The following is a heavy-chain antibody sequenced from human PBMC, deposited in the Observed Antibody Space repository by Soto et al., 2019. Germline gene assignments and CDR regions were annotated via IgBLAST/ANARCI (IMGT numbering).Heavy chain of an antibody. J-gene: IGHJ3*02. D-gene: IGHD6-13*01. V-gene: IGHV1-2*04. CDR1: GYTFTGYY. CDR3: ARRLNPIAAAGPIPDDAFDI. Sequence: GASVKVSCKASGYTFTGYYMHWVRQAPGQGLEWMGWINPNSGGTNYAQKFQGWVTMTRDTSISTAYMELSRLRSDDTAVYYCARRLNPIAAAGPIPDDAFDIWGQGTMVTVS. CDR2: INPNSGGT.